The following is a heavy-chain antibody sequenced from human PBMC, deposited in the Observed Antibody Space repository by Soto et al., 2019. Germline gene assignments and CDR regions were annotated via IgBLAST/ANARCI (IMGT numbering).Heavy chain of an antibody. CDR1: GDSVSSNSAA. D-gene: IGHD3-3*01. V-gene: IGHV6-1*01. CDR2: TYYRSKWYD. J-gene: IGHJ6*02. CDR3: ARDHLVFGYDFSYGMDV. Sequence: PSQTLSLTCAISGDSVSSNSAAWNWIRQSPSRGLEWLGRTYYRSKWYDDYAVSVKSRITINPDTSKNQFSLQLNSVTPEDTAVYYCARDHLVFGYDFSYGMDVWGQGTTVTVSS.